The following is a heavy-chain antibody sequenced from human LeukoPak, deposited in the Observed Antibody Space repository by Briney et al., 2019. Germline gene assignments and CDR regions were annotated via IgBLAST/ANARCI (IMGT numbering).Heavy chain of an antibody. CDR3: ARGGYCSNVVCYTSRSLDY. CDR1: GITFSDYY. D-gene: IGHD2-8*01. Sequence: PGGSLGLSCGASGITFSDYYMNWIRQAPGKGLEEVSYISGSGSTKYYADSVKGRFTICRDNAKNSLYLQMNSLRDEDTAVYYCARGGYCSNVVCYTSRSLDYWGQGTLVTVSS. V-gene: IGHV3-11*01. CDR2: ISGSGSTK. J-gene: IGHJ4*02.